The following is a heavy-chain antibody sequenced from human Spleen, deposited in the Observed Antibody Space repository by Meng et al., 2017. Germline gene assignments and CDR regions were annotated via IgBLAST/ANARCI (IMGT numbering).Heavy chain of an antibody. CDR3: ARDRVVEMATTNWYFDL. J-gene: IGHJ2*01. CDR1: GGSISSGGYY. Sequence: HGPPQGAGPGWVKPSQTLSLTCTVSGGSISSGGYYWSWIRQHPGKGLEWIGYIYYSGSTYYNPSLKSRVTISVDTSKNQFSLKLSSVTAADTAVYYCARDRVVEMATTNWYFDLWGRGTLVTVSS. D-gene: IGHD5-24*01. CDR2: IYYSGST. V-gene: IGHV4-31*03.